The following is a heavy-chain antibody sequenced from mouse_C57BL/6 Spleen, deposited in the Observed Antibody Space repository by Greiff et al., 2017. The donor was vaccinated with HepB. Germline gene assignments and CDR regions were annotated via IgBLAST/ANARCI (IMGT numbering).Heavy chain of an antibody. D-gene: IGHD2-5*01. CDR3: ARRGDYSNFFFDY. Sequence: QVTLKESGPGILQSSQTLSLTCSFSGFSLSTSGMGVSWIRQPSGKGLEWLAHIYWDDDKRYNPSLKRRLTISKDTSRNQVFLKITSVDTADTATYYCARRGDYSNFFFDYWGQGTTLTVSS. J-gene: IGHJ2*01. CDR2: IYWDDDK. CDR1: GFSLSTSGMG. V-gene: IGHV8-12*01.